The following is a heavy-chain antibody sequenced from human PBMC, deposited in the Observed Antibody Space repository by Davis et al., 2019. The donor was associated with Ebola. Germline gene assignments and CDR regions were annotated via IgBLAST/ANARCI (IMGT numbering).Heavy chain of an antibody. V-gene: IGHV1-18*04. J-gene: IGHJ5*02. CDR3: ARDRGQQLVRIRWFDP. CDR1: GYTFTSYG. Sequence: ASVKVSCKASGYTFTSYGISWVRQAPGQGLEWMGWISAYNGNTNYAQKLQGRVTMTTDTSTSTAYMELRSLRSDDTAVYYCARDRGQQLVRIRWFDPWGQGTLVTVSS. CDR2: ISAYNGNT. D-gene: IGHD6-6*01.